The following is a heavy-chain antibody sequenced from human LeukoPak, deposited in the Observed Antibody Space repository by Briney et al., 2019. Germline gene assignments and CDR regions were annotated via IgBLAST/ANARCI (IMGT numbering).Heavy chain of an antibody. J-gene: IGHJ3*02. D-gene: IGHD1-26*01. CDR2: INPNSGCT. CDR1: GYTFTGYY. V-gene: IGHV1-2*02. CDR3: ARNRVGATHWDAFDI. Sequence: GASVKVSCKASGYTFTGYYMHWVLQAPGQGLEWMVWINPNSGCTNYAQKFQGRVTMTRDTSISTAYMELSRLRSDDTSVYYCARNRVGATHWDAFDIWGQGTMVTVSS.